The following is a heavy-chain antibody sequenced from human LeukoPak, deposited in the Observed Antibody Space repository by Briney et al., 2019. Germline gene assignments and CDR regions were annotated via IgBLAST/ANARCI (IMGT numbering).Heavy chain of an antibody. V-gene: IGHV4-34*12. CDR2: IFDGKTT. D-gene: IGHD1-1*01. Sequence: SETLSLTCAVYGESLNYYYWSWIRHSPGKGLEWIGEIFDGKTTNYNPSLESRVTISAVTSSNQFTLNLKSVTAADTAVYYCARGAWATRLQSWAQGTLVIVSS. CDR1: GESLNYYY. CDR3: ARGAWATRLQS. J-gene: IGHJ4*02.